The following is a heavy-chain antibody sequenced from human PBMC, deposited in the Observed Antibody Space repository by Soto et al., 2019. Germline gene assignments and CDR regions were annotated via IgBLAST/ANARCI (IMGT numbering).Heavy chain of an antibody. CDR2: IYYSGST. D-gene: IGHD3-3*01. V-gene: IGHV4-39*01. J-gene: IGHJ5*02. CDR1: GGSISSSSYY. CDR3: AISFWSGYYPAPNWFDP. Sequence: SETLSLTCTVSGGSISSSSYYWGWIRQPPGKGLEWIGSIYYSGSTYYNPSLKSRVTISVDTSKNQFSLKLSSVTAADTAVYYCAISFWSGYYPAPNWFDPWGQGTLVTVSS.